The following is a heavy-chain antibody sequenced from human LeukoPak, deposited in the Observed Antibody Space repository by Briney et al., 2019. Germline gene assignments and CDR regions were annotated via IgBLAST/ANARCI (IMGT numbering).Heavy chain of an antibody. CDR2: ISNSCNTI. D-gene: IGHD3-9*01. CDR1: GFIFSDNY. J-gene: IGHJ4*02. CDR3: AKELRSFDWSQNFDS. V-gene: IGHV3-11*01. Sequence: GGTLRLSCAASGFIFSDNYLNWIGQAQGQGLEGISCISNSCNTIYYAASVEGRFTISRDNAKNSLYLQMDSLRAEDTAIYYCAKELRSFDWSQNFDSWGQGTLVTVSS.